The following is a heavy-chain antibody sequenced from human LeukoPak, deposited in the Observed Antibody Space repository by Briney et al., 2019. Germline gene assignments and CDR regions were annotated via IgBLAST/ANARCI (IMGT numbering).Heavy chain of an antibody. CDR2: IYHSGST. V-gene: IGHV4-38-2*01. J-gene: IGHJ4*02. Sequence: PSETLSLTCAVSGYSISSGYYWGWIRQPPGKGLEWIGSIYHSGSTYYNTSLKSRVTISVDTSKNQFSLKLSSVTAAATAVYYCASPPPHFDYWGQGTLVTVSS. CDR1: GYSISSGYY. CDR3: ASPPPHFDY.